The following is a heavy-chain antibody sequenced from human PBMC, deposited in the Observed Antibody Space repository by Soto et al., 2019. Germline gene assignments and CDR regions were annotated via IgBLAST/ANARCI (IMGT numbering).Heavy chain of an antibody. D-gene: IGHD3-9*01. V-gene: IGHV1-46*01. CDR2: INPSGGST. Sequence: GASVKVSCKASGYTFTSYYMHWVRQAPGQGLEWMGIINPSGGSTSYAQKFQGRVTMTRDTSTSTVYMELSSLRSEDTAVYYCARDEGSHGFDSWGQGSPAPGVEPRGRGTLVTVSS. J-gene: IGHJ5*02. CDR3: ARDEGSHGFDSWGQGSPAPGVEP. CDR1: GYTFTSYY.